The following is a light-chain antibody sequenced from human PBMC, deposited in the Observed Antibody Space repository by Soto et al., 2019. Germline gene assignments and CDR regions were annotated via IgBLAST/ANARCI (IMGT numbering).Light chain of an antibody. CDR3: QQSYNTPQT. CDR1: QTISTY. V-gene: IGKV1-39*01. J-gene: IGKJ1*01. CDR2: AAS. Sequence: DIQMTQSPSSLSASVGDRVTITCRASQTISTYLNRYQQKPGKVPRLLINAASSLQSGVPSRFSGGGSGTDFTLTISRLQPEDFATYYCQQSYNTPQTFGQGTKVEMK.